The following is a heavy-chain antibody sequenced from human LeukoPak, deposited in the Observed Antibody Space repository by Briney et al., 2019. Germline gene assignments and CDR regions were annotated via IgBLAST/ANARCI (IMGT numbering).Heavy chain of an antibody. CDR1: GGSFSGYY. CDR2: INHSGST. J-gene: IGHJ3*02. D-gene: IGHD3-22*01. CDR3: ASPAVVVAREDAFDI. V-gene: IGHV4-34*01. Sequence: SETLSLTCAVYGGSFSGYYWSWIRQPPGKGLEWIGEINHSGSTNYNPSLKSRVTISVDTSKNQFSLKLSSVTAADTAVYYCASPAVVVAREDAFDIWGQGTMVTVSS.